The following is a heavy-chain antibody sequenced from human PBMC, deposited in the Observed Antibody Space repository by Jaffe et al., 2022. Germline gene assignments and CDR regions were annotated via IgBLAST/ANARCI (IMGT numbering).Heavy chain of an antibody. Sequence: QVQLLESGPGLVKPSETLSLSCAVSGYSISSGKHWGWIRQPPGKGLEWIASIHQDGNTYYNPSLKSRVTISADTSKNQFSLNLRSVTAADTAIYYCARHFVVGVRYFDSWGQGTLVTVSS. CDR2: IHQDGNT. CDR3: ARHFVVGVRYFDS. D-gene: IGHD2-21*01. CDR1: GYSISSGKH. V-gene: IGHV4-38-2*01. J-gene: IGHJ4*02.